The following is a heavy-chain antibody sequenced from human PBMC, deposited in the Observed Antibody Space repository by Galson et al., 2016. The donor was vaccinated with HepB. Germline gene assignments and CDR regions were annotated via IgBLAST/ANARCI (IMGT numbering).Heavy chain of an antibody. J-gene: IGHJ4*02. CDR3: ARHDYGDSPADY. CDR1: GYSFTIYW. Sequence: QSGAEVKEPGESLKISCEVSGYSFTIYWIGWVRQVPGKGLEWMGSIYPGDSDTKYGPSFQGLVTISADRSINTAYLQWSSLKASDTAMYYCARHDYGDSPADYWGQGTPVTVSS. V-gene: IGHV5-51*01. D-gene: IGHD4-17*01. CDR2: IYPGDSDT.